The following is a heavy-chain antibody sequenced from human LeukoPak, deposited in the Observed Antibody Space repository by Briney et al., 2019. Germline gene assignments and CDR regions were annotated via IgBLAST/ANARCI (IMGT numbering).Heavy chain of an antibody. V-gene: IGHV5-51*01. D-gene: IGHD4-17*01. J-gene: IGHJ3*02. CDR3: AEIYGDYRGLNAFDI. Sequence: GESLKISCKGSGYRFTSYWIGWVRQMPGKGLEWMGIIYPGDSETRYSPSFQGQVTISADKSISTAYLQWISLKASDTAMYYCAEIYGDYRGLNAFDIWAQGTMVTVSS. CDR2: IYPGDSET. CDR1: GYRFTSYW.